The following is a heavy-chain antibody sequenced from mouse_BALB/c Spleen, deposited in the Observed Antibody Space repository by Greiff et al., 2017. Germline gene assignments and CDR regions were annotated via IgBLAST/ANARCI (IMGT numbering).Heavy chain of an antibody. Sequence: EVQVVESGPSLVKPSQTLSLTCSVTGDSITSGYWNWIRKFPGNKLEYMGYISYSGSTYYNPSLKSRISITRDTSKNQYYLQLNSVTTEDTATYYCARYHGSSYAWFAYWGQGTLVTVSA. J-gene: IGHJ3*01. D-gene: IGHD1-1*01. CDR2: ISYSGST. V-gene: IGHV3-8*02. CDR3: ARYHGSSYAWFAY. CDR1: GDSITSGY.